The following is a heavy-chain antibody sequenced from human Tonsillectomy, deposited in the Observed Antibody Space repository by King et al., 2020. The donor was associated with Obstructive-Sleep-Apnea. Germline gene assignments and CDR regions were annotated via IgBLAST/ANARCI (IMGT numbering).Heavy chain of an antibody. J-gene: IGHJ4*02. V-gene: IGHV4-34*01. CDR3: ARGGYYDSSGGYFDY. Sequence: VQLQQWGAGLLKPSETLSLTCAVYGGSFSGYYWSWIRQPPGKGLEWIWEINHSGSTNYNPSLKSRVTISVDTSKNRFSLKLSSVTAADTALYYCARGGYYDSSGGYFDYWGQGTLVTVSS. D-gene: IGHD3-22*01. CDR2: INHSGST. CDR1: GGSFSGYY.